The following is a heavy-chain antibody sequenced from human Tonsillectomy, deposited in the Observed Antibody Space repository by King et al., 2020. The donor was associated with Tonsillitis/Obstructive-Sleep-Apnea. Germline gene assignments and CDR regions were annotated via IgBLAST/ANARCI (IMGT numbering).Heavy chain of an antibody. V-gene: IGHV4-39*01. CDR2: IYYSGST. J-gene: IGHJ3*02. CDR1: GGSISSCSYY. D-gene: IGHD2-15*01. Sequence: QLQESGPGLVKPSETLSLTCTVSGGSISSCSYYWGWIRQPPGKGLEWIGSIYYSGSTYYNPSLKSRVTISVDTSKNQFSLQLSSVTAADTAVYYCARHLVVAATYDAFDIWGQGTMVTVSS. CDR3: ARHLVVAATYDAFDI.